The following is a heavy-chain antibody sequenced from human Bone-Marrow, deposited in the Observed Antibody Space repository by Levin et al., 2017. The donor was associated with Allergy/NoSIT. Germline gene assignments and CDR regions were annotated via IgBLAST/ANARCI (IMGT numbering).Heavy chain of an antibody. CDR1: GFTVSNNY. Sequence: GGSLRLSCAASGFTVSNNYMRWVRQAPGKGLEWVSLIYSGGTTYYAASLKGRFTISRDNSKNTVYLQMNSLRAEDTAVYYCAKNRHCIGGRCYSVWGQGTLVTVSS. CDR2: IYSGGTT. J-gene: IGHJ4*02. D-gene: IGHD2-15*01. CDR3: AKNRHCIGGRCYSV. V-gene: IGHV3-53*01.